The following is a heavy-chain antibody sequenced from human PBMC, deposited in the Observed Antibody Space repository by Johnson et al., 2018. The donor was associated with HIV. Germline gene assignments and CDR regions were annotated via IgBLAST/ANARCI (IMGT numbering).Heavy chain of an antibody. V-gene: IGHV3-33*08. CDR2: IRYDGSNK. CDR3: ARSKDCSVSSCPDGFDI. J-gene: IGHJ3*02. Sequence: QVQLVESGGGLVQPGKSLRLSCAASGFTFSDYYMSWVRQAPGKGLEWVAFIRYDGSNKYYADSVKGRFTISRDNSKNTLYLQMNSLRAEDTAVYYCARSKDCSVSSCPDGFDIWGQGTMVIVSS. CDR1: GFTFSDYY. D-gene: IGHD2-15*01.